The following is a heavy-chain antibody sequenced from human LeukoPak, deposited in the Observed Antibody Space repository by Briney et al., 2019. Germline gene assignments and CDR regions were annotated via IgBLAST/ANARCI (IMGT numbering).Heavy chain of an antibody. CDR3: ARGDDFSGDH. CDR2: IHPEGNEK. D-gene: IGHD1-1*01. V-gene: IGHV3-7*04. Sequence: QSGGSLRLSCAVSGFTFSNFWMSWVRQAPGRGLEWVANIHPEGNEKYHVEFVKGRFTISRDNTKNLLFLQMNGLRVDDTAVYYCARGDDFSGDHWGQGTLVTASS. CDR1: GFTFSNFW. J-gene: IGHJ4*02.